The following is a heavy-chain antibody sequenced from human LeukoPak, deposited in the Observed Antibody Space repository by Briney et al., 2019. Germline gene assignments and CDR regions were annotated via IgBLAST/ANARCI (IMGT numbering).Heavy chain of an antibody. D-gene: IGHD6-19*01. Sequence: GGSLRLSCAASGFTFSSYSMNWVRQAPGKGLEWVSSISSSSSYIYYADSVKGRFTISRDNAENSLYLQMNSLRAEDTAVYYCAIHSSSGWYSGAFDIWGQGTMVTVSS. V-gene: IGHV3-21*01. J-gene: IGHJ3*02. CDR3: AIHSSSGWYSGAFDI. CDR2: ISSSSSYI. CDR1: GFTFSSYS.